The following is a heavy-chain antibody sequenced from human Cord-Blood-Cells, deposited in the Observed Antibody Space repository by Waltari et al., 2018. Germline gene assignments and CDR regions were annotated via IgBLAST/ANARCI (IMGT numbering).Heavy chain of an antibody. CDR1: GFTFSSYS. CDR2: ISSSSSAI. CDR3: ARDSSSSWYYYYYGMDA. J-gene: IGHJ6*02. Sequence: EVQLVESGGGLVKPGGSLRLSCAASGFTFSSYSRNWVRQAPGKGLEWVASISSSSSAIYYADSVKGRFTISSDNAKNSLYLQMNSLRAEDTAVYYCARDSSSSWYYYYYGMDAWGQGTTVTVSS. V-gene: IGHV3-21*01. D-gene: IGHD6-13*01.